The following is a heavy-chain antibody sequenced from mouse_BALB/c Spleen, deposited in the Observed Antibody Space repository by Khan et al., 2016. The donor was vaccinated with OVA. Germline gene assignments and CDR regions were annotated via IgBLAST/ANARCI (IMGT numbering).Heavy chain of an antibody. J-gene: IGHJ3*01. Sequence: EVQLQESGPGLVKPSQSLSLTCTVTGYSITSDYAWNWIRQFPGNKLEWMGYIGYSGSTSHNPYLKSRISITRDTSKNQFFLQLNSVTTEDTATYYCARLGPGFAYWGQGTLVTVSA. CDR1: GYSITSDYA. V-gene: IGHV3-2*02. CDR3: ARLGPGFAY. D-gene: IGHD4-1*01. CDR2: IGYSGST.